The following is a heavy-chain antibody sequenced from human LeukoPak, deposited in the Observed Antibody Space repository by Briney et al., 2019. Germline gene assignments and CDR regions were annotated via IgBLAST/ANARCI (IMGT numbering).Heavy chain of an antibody. V-gene: IGHV4-59*08. CDR1: GGSISSYY. Sequence: PSETLSLTCTVSGGSISSYYWSWIRQPPGKGLEWIGYIYYSGSTNYNPSLKSRVTISVDTSKNQFSLKLSFVTAADTAVYYCARHPGYCSGGSCYSENFDYWGQGTLVTVSS. CDR2: IYYSGST. D-gene: IGHD2-15*01. CDR3: ARHPGYCSGGSCYSENFDY. J-gene: IGHJ4*02.